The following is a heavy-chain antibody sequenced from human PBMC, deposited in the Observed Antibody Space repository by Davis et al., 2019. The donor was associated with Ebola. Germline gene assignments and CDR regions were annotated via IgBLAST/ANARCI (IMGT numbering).Heavy chain of an antibody. Sequence: PGGSLRLSCAASGFTFSSYGMHWVRQAPGKGLEWVAVISYDGSNKYYADSVKGRSTISRDNSKNTLYLQMNSLRAEDTAVYYCARDRLSTGYGMDVWGQGTTVTVSS. CDR2: ISYDGSNK. J-gene: IGHJ6*02. V-gene: IGHV3-30*03. CDR3: ARDRLSTGYGMDV. CDR1: GFTFSSYG. D-gene: IGHD4-17*01.